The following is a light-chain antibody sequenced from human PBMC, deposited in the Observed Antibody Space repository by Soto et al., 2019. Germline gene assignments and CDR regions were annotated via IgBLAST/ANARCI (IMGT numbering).Light chain of an antibody. V-gene: IGKV1-5*03. J-gene: IGKJ1*01. CDR2: GAS. CDR3: QQYISTRT. CDR1: QNITGW. Sequence: DVQMTQSPATLSASIGDRVTITGRAGQNITGWLAWYQQKPGQAPNLLIYGASTLESGVPSRFSGSGYGTEFPLISSSLQPDDSGTYYCQQYISTRTFGQGTKVQVK.